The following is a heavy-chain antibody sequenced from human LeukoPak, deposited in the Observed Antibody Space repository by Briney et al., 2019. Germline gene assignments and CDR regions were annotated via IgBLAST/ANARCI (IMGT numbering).Heavy chain of an antibody. Sequence: SETLSLTCTVSGGSISSYYWSWIRQPPGKGLEWIGYIYYNGVTNYNPSLESRVSISVDTSKNQFSLNLNSVTAVDTAVYYCAGHDAVPVIGHGMGVWGQGTTVTVSS. CDR3: AGHDAVPVIGHGMGV. V-gene: IGHV4-59*08. CDR2: IYYNGVT. CDR1: GGSISSYY. J-gene: IGHJ6*02. D-gene: IGHD3-16*02.